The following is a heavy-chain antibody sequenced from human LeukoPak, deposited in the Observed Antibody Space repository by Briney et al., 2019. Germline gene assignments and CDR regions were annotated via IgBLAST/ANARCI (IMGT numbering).Heavy chain of an antibody. CDR2: ITNGGEDT. CDR1: GFTFSIFG. V-gene: IGHV3-23*01. CDR3: AKGTKGFDY. Sequence: GGSLRLSCAASGFTFSIFGMSWIRKAPGKGLERVSGITNGGEDTYYADSVKGRFTISRDNSKNTLFLQMNSLRAEDTAIYYCAKGTKGFDYWGQGTLVTVSS. J-gene: IGHJ4*02.